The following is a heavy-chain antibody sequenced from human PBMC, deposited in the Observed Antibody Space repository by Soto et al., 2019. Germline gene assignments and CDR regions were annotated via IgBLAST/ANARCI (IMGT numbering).Heavy chain of an antibody. V-gene: IGHV1-2*02. CDR1: GYTFTGYY. CDR2: INPNSGGT. J-gene: IGHJ6*02. CDR3: ARDRMITFGGVIGPRGMDV. Sequence: ASVKVSCKASGYTFTGYYMHWVRQAPGQGLEWMGWINPNSGGTNYAQKFQGRVTMTRDTSISTAYMELSRLRSDDTAVYYCARDRMITFGGVIGPRGMDVWGQGTTVTV. D-gene: IGHD3-16*01.